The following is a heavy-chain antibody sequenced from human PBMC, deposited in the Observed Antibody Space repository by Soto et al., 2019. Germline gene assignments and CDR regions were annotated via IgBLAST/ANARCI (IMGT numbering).Heavy chain of an antibody. D-gene: IGHD3-22*01. CDR2: IYYSGST. J-gene: IGHJ5*02. Sequence: SETLSLTCTVSGGSISSYYWSWIRQPPGKGLEWIGYIYYSGSTNYNPSLKSRVTISVDTSKNQFSLKLSSVTAADTAVYYCASGRTARDRSSGYTNGFDPWGQGTLVTVSS. CDR1: GGSISSYY. CDR3: ASGRTARDRSSGYTNGFDP. V-gene: IGHV4-59*01.